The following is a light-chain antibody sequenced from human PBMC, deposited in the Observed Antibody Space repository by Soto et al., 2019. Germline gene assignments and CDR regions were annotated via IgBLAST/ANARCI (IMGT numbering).Light chain of an antibody. CDR1: QSISTW. V-gene: IGKV1-5*01. CDR2: DAS. Sequence: DIQVTQSPSTLSASVGDKVTITCPASQSISTWLAWYQQKPGKAPKLLIYDASSLESGVPSRFSGSGSGTEFTLTISSLKPDDFATYYCQQYNSYLTFGGGTKVDI. CDR3: QQYNSYLT. J-gene: IGKJ4*01.